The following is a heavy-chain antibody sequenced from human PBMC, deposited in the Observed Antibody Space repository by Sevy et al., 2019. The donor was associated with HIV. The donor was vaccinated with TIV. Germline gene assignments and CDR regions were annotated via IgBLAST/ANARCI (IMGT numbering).Heavy chain of an antibody. CDR1: GFTFSSYS. CDR2: ISSSSSYI. V-gene: IGHV3-21*04. J-gene: IGHJ6*02. CDR3: ATAPLYYDFWSGYYTPLYYYYGMDV. D-gene: IGHD3-3*01. Sequence: GGSLRLSCAASGFTFSSYSMNWVRQAPGKGLEWVSSISSSSSYIYYADSVKGRFTISRDNSKNTLYLQMNSLRAEDTAVYYCATAPLYYDFWSGYYTPLYYYYGMDVWGQGTTVTVSS.